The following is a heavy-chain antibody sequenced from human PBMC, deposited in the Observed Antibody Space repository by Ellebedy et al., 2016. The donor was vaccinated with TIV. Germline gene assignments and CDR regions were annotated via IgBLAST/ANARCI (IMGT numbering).Heavy chain of an antibody. Sequence: GGSLRLXXAASGLTFSVYAMTWVRQAPGKGLEWISARFTISRDNSKDTVYLQMNSLRAEDTAVYYCARRGRGVVGYDYWGQGTLVTVSS. J-gene: IGHJ4*02. CDR1: GLTFSVYA. D-gene: IGHD3-10*01. V-gene: IGHV3-23*01. CDR3: ARRGRGVVGYDY.